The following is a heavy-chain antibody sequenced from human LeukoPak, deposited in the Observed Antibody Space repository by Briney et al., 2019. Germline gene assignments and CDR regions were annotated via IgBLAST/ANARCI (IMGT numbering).Heavy chain of an antibody. Sequence: PSETLSLTCTVSDGSISSSSYCWAWIRQPPGKGLEWIGSMYYSGNTYYNPSLKSRVTTSVDTSKNQFSLMLSSVTAADTAVYYCARHWGDGYSASAFDTWDQGTMVTVSS. D-gene: IGHD5-24*01. CDR1: DGSISSSSYC. CDR3: ARHWGDGYSASAFDT. V-gene: IGHV4-39*01. CDR2: MYYSGNT. J-gene: IGHJ3*02.